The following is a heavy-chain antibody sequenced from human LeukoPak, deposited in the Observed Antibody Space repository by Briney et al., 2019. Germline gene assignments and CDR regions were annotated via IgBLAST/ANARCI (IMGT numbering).Heavy chain of an antibody. CDR3: ARSLYYYGSDSFDI. V-gene: IGHV4-39*07. CDR2: IYYSGST. Sequence: SETLSLTCTVPGGSISSSSYYWGWICQPPGKGLEWIGSIYYSGSTNYNPSLKSRVTISVDTSKTQFSLNLRSVTAADTAVYYCARSLYYYGSDSFDIWGQGTMVTVSS. CDR1: GGSISSSSYY. J-gene: IGHJ3*02. D-gene: IGHD3-10*01.